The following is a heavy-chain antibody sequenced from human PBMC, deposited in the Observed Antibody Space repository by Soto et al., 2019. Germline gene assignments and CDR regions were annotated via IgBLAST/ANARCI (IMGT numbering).Heavy chain of an antibody. CDR3: ARDPGYSYGYN. V-gene: IGHV1-3*01. CDR2: INAGNGNT. Sequence: QVQLVQSGAEVKKPGASVKVSCKASGYTFTSYAMHWVRQAPGQRLEWMGWINAGNGNTKYSQKFQGRVTITRDTSESTADMELRSLRSEDTAVYYCARDPGYSYGYNWGQGTLVTVSS. J-gene: IGHJ4*02. CDR1: GYTFTSYA. D-gene: IGHD5-18*01.